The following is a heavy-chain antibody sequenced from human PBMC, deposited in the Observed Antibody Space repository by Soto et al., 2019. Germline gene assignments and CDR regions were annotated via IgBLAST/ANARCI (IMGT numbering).Heavy chain of an antibody. CDR3: ARERIVSSSSIVGLNYYYYGMDV. CDR1: GYTFTSYG. CDR2: ISAYNGNT. J-gene: IGHJ6*02. D-gene: IGHD6-6*01. V-gene: IGHV1-18*01. Sequence: QVQLVQSGAEVKKPGASVKVSCKASGYTFTSYGISWVRQAPGQGLEWMGWISAYNGNTNYAQKLQGRVTMTTDTSMSTAYMELRSLRTEDTAVYYCARERIVSSSSIVGLNYYYYGMDVWGQGTTVTVSS.